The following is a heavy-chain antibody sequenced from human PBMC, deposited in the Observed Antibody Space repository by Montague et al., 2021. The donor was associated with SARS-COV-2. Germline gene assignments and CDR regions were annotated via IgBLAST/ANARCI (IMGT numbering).Heavy chain of an antibody. CDR1: GFTFSSYA. J-gene: IGHJ4*02. D-gene: IGHD6-13*01. CDR2: ISGSGSSS. Sequence: SLRLSCAASGFTFSSYAMNWVRQAPRKGPEWVSAISGSGSSSYYANSVKGRFTISRDNSKNTLYLHMNSLRAEDTATYFCAKDLYGAAAGTANYFGSWGQGALVTVSS. CDR3: AKDLYGAAAGTANYFGS. V-gene: IGHV3-23*01.